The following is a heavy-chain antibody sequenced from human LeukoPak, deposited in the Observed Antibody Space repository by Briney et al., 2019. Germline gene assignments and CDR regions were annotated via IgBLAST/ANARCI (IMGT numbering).Heavy chain of an antibody. CDR3: ARGLGYSSGWYWFDP. CDR1: GYTFTSYD. Sequence: ASVKVSCEASGYTFTSYDINWVRQATGQGLEWMGWMNPNSGNTGYAQKFQGRVTMTRNTSISTAYMELSSLRSEDTAVYYCARGLGYSSGWYWFDPWGQGTLVTVSS. J-gene: IGHJ5*02. CDR2: MNPNSGNT. V-gene: IGHV1-8*01. D-gene: IGHD6-19*01.